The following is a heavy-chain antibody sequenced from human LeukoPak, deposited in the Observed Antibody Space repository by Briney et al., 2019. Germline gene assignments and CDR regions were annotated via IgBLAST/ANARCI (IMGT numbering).Heavy chain of an antibody. CDR1: GFTFSSYG. J-gene: IGHJ4*02. CDR3: ARSPLYSSSIVVDY. Sequence: PGRSLRLSCAASGFTFSSYGMHWVRQAPGKGLEWVAVIWYDGSNKDYADSVKGRFTISRDNSKNTLYLQMSSLRAEETAVYYCARSPLYSSSIVVDYWGQGTLVTVSS. V-gene: IGHV3-33*01. CDR2: IWYDGSNK. D-gene: IGHD6-6*01.